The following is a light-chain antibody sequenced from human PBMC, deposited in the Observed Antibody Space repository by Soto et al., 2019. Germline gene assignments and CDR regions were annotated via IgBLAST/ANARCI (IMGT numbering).Light chain of an antibody. Sequence: EIVLTQSPGTLSLSPGERATLSCRASQSINNRYLAWYQQKPGQAPRLLIYAASSRATGIPDRFSGSGSGPYFTLTISRLEPEDFAVYYCQQFGSSPGFTFGPGTKVDIK. CDR1: QSINNRY. V-gene: IGKV3-20*01. J-gene: IGKJ3*01. CDR3: QQFGSSPGFT. CDR2: AAS.